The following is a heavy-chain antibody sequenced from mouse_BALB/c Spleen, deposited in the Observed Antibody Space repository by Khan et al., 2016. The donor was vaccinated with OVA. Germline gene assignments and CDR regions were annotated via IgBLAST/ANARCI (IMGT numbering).Heavy chain of an antibody. CDR3: GSGGYWYFDF. CDR1: GYSFTNYG. Sequence: QIQLVQSGPEVKKPGETVKISCKASGYSFTNYGMNWVRQAPGKGLKWMGWINTYTGEPTYADDFKGRFAFTLETSASTAYLQINNLTTEDAATYFCGSGGYWYFDFWGAGTTVTVSA. J-gene: IGHJ1*01. V-gene: IGHV9-3-1*01. D-gene: IGHD1-1*02. CDR2: INTYTGEP.